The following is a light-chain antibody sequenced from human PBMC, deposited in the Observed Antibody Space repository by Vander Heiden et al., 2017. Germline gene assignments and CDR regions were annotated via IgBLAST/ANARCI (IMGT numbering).Light chain of an antibody. V-gene: IGLV2-14*01. CDR3: SSYTSSSTLGYV. CDR1: SSDVGGYNY. CDR2: EVS. Sequence: QSALTQPASVSGSPGQSITISCTGTSSDVGGYNYFSWYQQHPGKAPKLMIYEVSNRPSGVSNRFSGSKSGNTASLTISGLQAEDEADYYCSSYTSSSTLGYVFGTGTKVTVL. J-gene: IGLJ1*01.